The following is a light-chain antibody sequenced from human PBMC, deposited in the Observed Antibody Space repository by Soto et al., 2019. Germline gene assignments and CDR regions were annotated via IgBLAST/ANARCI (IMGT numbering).Light chain of an antibody. CDR2: GAS. CDR1: QSVSSN. CDR3: QQYNDWPRT. V-gene: IGKV3-15*01. J-gene: IGKJ1*01. Sequence: EIVMSQSPAALSVSQGERATLSCRASQSVSSNLAWYQQKPGQAPRLLIYGASTRATGIPARFSGSGSGTEFTLTISSLQSEDFAVYYCQQYNDWPRTFGQGTMVDVK.